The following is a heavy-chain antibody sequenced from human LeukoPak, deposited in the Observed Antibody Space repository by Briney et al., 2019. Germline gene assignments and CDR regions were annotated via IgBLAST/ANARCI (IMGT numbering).Heavy chain of an antibody. CDR2: FDPEDGET. J-gene: IGHJ4*02. Sequence: ASVTVSFKVSGYTLTELSMHWVRQAPGKGLEWMGGFDPEDGETIYAQKFQGRVTMTEDTSTDTAYMELSSLRSEDTAVYYCATTSDYYDSSGPPFDYWGQGTLVTVSS. CDR3: ATTSDYYDSSGPPFDY. V-gene: IGHV1-24*01. CDR1: GYTLTELS. D-gene: IGHD3-22*01.